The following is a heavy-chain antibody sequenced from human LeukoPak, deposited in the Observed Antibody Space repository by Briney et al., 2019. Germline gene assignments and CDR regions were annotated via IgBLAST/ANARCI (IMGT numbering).Heavy chain of an antibody. J-gene: IGHJ5*02. V-gene: IGHV3-23*01. CDR2: ITDST. Sequence: QPGGSLRLSCEASGFTFSSYAMTWVRQAPGKGLEWVSAITDSTYFADSVKGRFTISRDSSKNRMYLQMNSLRVEDTAVYYCARYCSGGRCHSGLDPWGQGALVTVSS. D-gene: IGHD2-15*01. CDR1: GFTFSSYA. CDR3: ARYCSGGRCHSGLDP.